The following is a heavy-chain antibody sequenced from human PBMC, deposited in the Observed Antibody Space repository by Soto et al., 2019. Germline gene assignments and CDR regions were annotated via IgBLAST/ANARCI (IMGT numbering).Heavy chain of an antibody. Sequence: SETLSLTCTVSGGSISSYYWSWIRQPPGKGLEWIGYIYYSGSTNYNPSLKSRVTISVDTSKNQFSLKLSSVTAADTAVYYCAYYDFWSGSGLGYWGQGTLVTVSS. J-gene: IGHJ4*02. CDR3: AYYDFWSGSGLGY. CDR1: GGSISSYY. CDR2: IYYSGST. V-gene: IGHV4-59*01. D-gene: IGHD3-3*01.